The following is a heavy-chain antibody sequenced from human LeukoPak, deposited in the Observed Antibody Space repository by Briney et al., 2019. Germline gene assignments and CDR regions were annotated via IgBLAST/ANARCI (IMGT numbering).Heavy chain of an antibody. Sequence: GESLKISCKGSGYTFFTYWIGWVRQMPGKGLEWMGIIYPGDSDTRYSPSFQGQVTISADKSISTAYLQWSSLKASDTAMYYCARPGQLGEYTPYYFDYWGQGTLVTVSS. CDR1: GYTFFTYW. CDR3: ARPGQLGEYTPYYFDY. J-gene: IGHJ4*02. V-gene: IGHV5-51*01. CDR2: IYPGDSDT. D-gene: IGHD7-27*01.